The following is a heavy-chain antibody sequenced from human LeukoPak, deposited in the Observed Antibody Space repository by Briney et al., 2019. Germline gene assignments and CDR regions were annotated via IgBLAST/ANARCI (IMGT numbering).Heavy chain of an antibody. CDR1: GFTFSSYA. CDR3: ARDREAMVHD. D-gene: IGHD5-18*01. Sequence: GGSPRLSCAASGFTFSSYAMHWVRQAPGKGLEWVAVISYDGSNKYYADSVKGRFTISRDNSKNTLYLQMNSLRAEDTAVYYCARDREAMVHDWGQGTLVTVSS. J-gene: IGHJ4*02. CDR2: ISYDGSNK. V-gene: IGHV3-30-3*01.